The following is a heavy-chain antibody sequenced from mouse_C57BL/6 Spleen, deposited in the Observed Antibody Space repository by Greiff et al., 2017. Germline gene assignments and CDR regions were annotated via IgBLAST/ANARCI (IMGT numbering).Heavy chain of an antibody. Sequence: EVKLMESGGGLVKPGGSLKLSCAASGFTFSSYAMSWVRQTPEKRLEWVATISDGGSYTYYPDNVKGRFTISRDNAKNNLYLQMSHLKSEDTAMYYCARDGDYGSSYRFDYWGQGTTLTVSS. V-gene: IGHV5-4*01. CDR2: ISDGGSYT. CDR3: ARDGDYGSSYRFDY. CDR1: GFTFSSYA. J-gene: IGHJ2*01. D-gene: IGHD1-1*01.